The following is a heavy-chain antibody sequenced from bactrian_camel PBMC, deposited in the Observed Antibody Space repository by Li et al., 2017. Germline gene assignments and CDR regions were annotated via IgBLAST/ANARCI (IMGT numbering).Heavy chain of an antibody. V-gene: IGHV3S55*01. CDR3: ATRTDCGWGSTASLLKVVYQI. J-gene: IGHJ4*01. CDR2: IDTDGRT. D-gene: IGHD3*01. CDR1: GLIISDYA. Sequence: VQLVESGGGSVQAGGSLRLSCTVSGLIISDYAMAWFRQAPGKEREFAAGIDTDGRTMYTSAVKGRFVISKDNAKNTLYLQMNTLKPEDTALYYCATRTDCGWGSTASLLKVVYQIWGQGTQVTV.